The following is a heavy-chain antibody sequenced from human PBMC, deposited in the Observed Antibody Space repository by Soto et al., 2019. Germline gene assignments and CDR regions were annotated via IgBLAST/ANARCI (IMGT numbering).Heavy chain of an antibody. CDR2: IYYSGGT. CDR1: GAALSGGGYF. J-gene: IGHJ4*02. Sequence: SETLSLTCTVSGAALSGGGYFYTWVRQPPGKGLEWLGYIYYSGGTNYNPSLKSRVTISLDKSKSQFSLRLISVTAADTAVYYCARPNPIVGATTGFDYWGQGTLVTVSS. V-gene: IGHV4-61*08. CDR3: ARPNPIVGATTGFDY. D-gene: IGHD1-26*01.